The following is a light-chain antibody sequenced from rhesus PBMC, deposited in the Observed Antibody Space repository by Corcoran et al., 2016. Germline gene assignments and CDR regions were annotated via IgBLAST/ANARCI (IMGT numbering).Light chain of an antibody. CDR1: QSISSW. CDR2: KTS. V-gene: IGKV1-22*01. Sequence: DIQMTQSPSSLSASVGDTVTITCRASQSISSWLDWYQQKPGKAPKLLIYKTSSLQSGVPSRFSGSGSGTDFTLPISSLQPEDFATYYCLQYNSSPLTFGGGTKVEMK. CDR3: LQYNSSPLT. J-gene: IGKJ4*01.